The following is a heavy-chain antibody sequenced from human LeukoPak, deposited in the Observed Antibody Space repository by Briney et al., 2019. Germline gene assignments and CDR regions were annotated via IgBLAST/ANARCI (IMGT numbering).Heavy chain of an antibody. CDR2: IYYSGST. J-gene: IGHJ3*02. D-gene: IGHD5-18*01. CDR1: GGSINSYY. Sequence: PSETLSLTCTVSGGSINSYYWSWIRQPPGKGLEWIGYIYYSGSTNYKPSLKSRVTISVDTSKNQFSLKLSSVTAADTAVYYCARPLNPRGYSYGLGAFDIWGQGTMVTVSS. V-gene: IGHV4-59*12. CDR3: ARPLNPRGYSYGLGAFDI.